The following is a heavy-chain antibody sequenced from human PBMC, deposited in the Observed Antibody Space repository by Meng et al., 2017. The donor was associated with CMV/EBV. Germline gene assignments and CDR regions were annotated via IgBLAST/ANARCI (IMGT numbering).Heavy chain of an antibody. J-gene: IGHJ4*02. CDR2: INTKSGDT. Sequence: GERVEEEDEGEKPEASLKVSCKAFGYTFPDYWLHAVRRAPGQVLEWMARINTKSGDTNYAQRFQGRVNMTGDTSISTAYMVLSELRSDDKAMYYCARDEDISAAGKLFGDYWGQGTPVTVSS. D-gene: IGHD6-13*01. CDR1: GYTFPDYW. CDR3: ARDEDISAAGKLFGDY. V-gene: IGHV1-2*06.